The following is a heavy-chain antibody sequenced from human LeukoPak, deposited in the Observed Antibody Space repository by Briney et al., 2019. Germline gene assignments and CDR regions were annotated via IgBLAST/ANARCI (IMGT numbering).Heavy chain of an antibody. CDR1: GGSIISYY. CDR2: IYYSGST. J-gene: IGHJ4*02. V-gene: IGHV4-59*01. Sequence: SETLSLTCTVYGGSIISYYWSWIRQPPGKGMEWIGYIYYSGSTNYNPSLKSRITISVDTSKNQFSLKLSSVTAADTAVYYCARTRDAGYFDYWGQGTLVTVSS. CDR3: ARTRDAGYFDY.